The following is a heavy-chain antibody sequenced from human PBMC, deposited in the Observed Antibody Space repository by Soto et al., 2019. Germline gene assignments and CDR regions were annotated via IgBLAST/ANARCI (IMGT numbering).Heavy chain of an antibody. CDR3: ARASNKRGNSYGPDY. D-gene: IGHD5-18*01. V-gene: IGHV4-39*07. J-gene: IGHJ4*01. Sequence: SETLSLTCTVSGGSISSGGYSWSWIRQPPGKGLEWIGTIYYSGTTYYNPSLKSRVTISVDTSKNQFSLKLSSMTAADTAVYYCARASNKRGNSYGPDYWGHGTLVTVSS. CDR1: GGSISSGGYS. CDR2: IYYSGTT.